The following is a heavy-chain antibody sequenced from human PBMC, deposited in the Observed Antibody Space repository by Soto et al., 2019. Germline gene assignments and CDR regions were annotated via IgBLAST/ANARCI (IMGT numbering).Heavy chain of an antibody. CDR2: IFPSDSDT. CDR1: GYRFTSYW. Sequence: PXEALKISCRTYGYRFTSYWIAWVRQMPGKGLEWMGIIFPSDSDTRYSPSFQGQVTISADRSTSTVFLQWASLKASDTAVYFCARKGKSGYFNWFDPWGQGTLVTVSS. J-gene: IGHJ5*02. V-gene: IGHV5-51*01. CDR3: ARKGKSGYFNWFDP. D-gene: IGHD3-22*01.